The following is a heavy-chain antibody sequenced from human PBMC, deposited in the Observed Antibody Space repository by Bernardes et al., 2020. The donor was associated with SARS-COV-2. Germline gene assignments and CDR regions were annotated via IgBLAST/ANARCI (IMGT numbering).Heavy chain of an antibody. CDR3: AKPSFWQWFLPNYLDY. CDR1: GFTFSSYS. V-gene: IGHV3-23*01. D-gene: IGHD3-3*01. Sequence: GGSLRLSCAASGFTFSSYSMSWVRQAPGKGLEWVSAISGSGGSTYYADSVKGRFTISRDTSKNTLYLQMNSLRAEDTALYYCAKPSFWQWFLPNYLDYWGQGTLVTVSS. CDR2: ISGSGGST. J-gene: IGHJ4*02.